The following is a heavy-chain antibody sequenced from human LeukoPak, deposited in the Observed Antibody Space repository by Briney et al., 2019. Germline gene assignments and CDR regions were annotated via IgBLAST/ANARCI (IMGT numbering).Heavy chain of an antibody. CDR3: ARGRWELLRSYWYFDL. CDR1: GYTFTSYD. D-gene: IGHD1-26*01. J-gene: IGHJ2*01. CDR2: MNPNSGNT. V-gene: IGHV1-8*01. Sequence: ASVKVSCKASGYTFTSYDINWVRQAPGQGLEWMGWMNPNSGNTGYAQKFQGRVTMTRNTSISTAYMELSSLRSEDTAVYYCARGRWELLRSYWYFDLWGRGTLVTVSS.